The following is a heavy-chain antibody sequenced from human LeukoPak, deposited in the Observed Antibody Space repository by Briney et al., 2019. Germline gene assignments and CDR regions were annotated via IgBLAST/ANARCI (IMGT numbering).Heavy chain of an antibody. CDR3: ARSKSLED. V-gene: IGHV1-2*02. Sequence: GLEWMGCINPDSGGTNYAQKFQDRVTMTRDTSVSTAYMELDRLISDDTAVYYCARSKSLEDWGQGALVTVSS. CDR2: INPDSGGT. J-gene: IGHJ4*02. D-gene: IGHD4-11*01.